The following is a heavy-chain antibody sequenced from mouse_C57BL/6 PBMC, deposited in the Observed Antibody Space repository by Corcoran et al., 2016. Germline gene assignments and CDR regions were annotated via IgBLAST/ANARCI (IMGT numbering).Heavy chain of an antibody. V-gene: IGHV1-26*01. J-gene: IGHJ3*01. Sequence: EVQLQQSGPELVKPGASVKISCKASGYTFTDYYMNWVKQSHGKSLEWIGDINPNNGGTSYNQKFKGKATLTVDKSSSTAYMELRSLTSEDSAGYYCAREDYGSSPFAYWGQGTLVTVSA. CDR1: GYTFTDYY. CDR2: INPNNGGT. D-gene: IGHD1-1*01. CDR3: AREDYGSSPFAY.